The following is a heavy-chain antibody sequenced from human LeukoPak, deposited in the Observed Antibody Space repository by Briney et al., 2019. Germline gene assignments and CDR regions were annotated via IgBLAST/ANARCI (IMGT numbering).Heavy chain of an antibody. J-gene: IGHJ4*02. Sequence: GGSLRLSCAASGFTFSSYGMHWVRQAPGKGLEWVAVIWYDGSNKYYADSVKGRFTISRDNSKNTLYLQMNSLRAEDTAVYYCARVFGGGKKWFGEYKYYFDYWGQGTLVTVSS. CDR2: IWYDGSNK. CDR3: ARVFGGGKKWFGEYKYYFDY. CDR1: GFTFSSYG. D-gene: IGHD3-10*01. V-gene: IGHV3-33*01.